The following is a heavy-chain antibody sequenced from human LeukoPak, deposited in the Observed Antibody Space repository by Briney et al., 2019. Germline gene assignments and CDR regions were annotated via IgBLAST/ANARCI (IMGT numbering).Heavy chain of an antibody. D-gene: IGHD1-1*01. J-gene: IGHJ5*02. V-gene: IGHV4-59*08. CDR3: ARHFRSNWNDRGYWFDP. Sequence: SETLSLTCTVSGGSISSSYWSWIRQPPGKGLEWIRYIYYSGNTNYNPSLKSRVTISVDTSKNQFSLKLSSVTAADTAVYYCARHFRSNWNDRGYWFDPWGQGTLVTVSS. CDR2: IYYSGNT. CDR1: GGSISSSY.